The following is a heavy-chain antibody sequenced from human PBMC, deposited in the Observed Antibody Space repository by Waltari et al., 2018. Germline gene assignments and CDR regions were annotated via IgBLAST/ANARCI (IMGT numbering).Heavy chain of an antibody. CDR1: GFPFSDYG. Sequence: QVQLVESGGGVVQSGGSLRPSCAASGFPFSDYGMHWVRQAPGKGLEWVAFIRYDGNNKYYADSVKGRFTISRDNSKNTLYLQMDSLRVEDTAVYYCAKEDGVGPTTTSFNYWGQGTLVTVSS. J-gene: IGHJ4*02. D-gene: IGHD1-26*01. V-gene: IGHV3-30*02. CDR3: AKEDGVGPTTTSFNY. CDR2: IRYDGNNK.